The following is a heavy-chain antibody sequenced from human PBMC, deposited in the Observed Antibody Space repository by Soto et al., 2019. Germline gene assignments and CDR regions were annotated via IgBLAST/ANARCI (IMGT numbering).Heavy chain of an antibody. V-gene: IGHV3-7*01. Sequence: EVQLVESGGTLVQPGGSLRLSCVASGFKFRSYWMSWVRQAPGKGLEWLANIKEDGSEKYYVDSVEGRFTISRDNARNSVYLQMNSLRAEDTAIYYCTRGGGRDSNELFWGQGTLVIVSS. J-gene: IGHJ4*02. CDR1: GFKFRSYW. D-gene: IGHD4-4*01. CDR2: IKEDGSEK. CDR3: TRGGGRDSNELF.